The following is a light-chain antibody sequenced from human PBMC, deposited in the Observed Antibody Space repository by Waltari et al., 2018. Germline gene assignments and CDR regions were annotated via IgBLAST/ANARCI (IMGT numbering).Light chain of an antibody. V-gene: IGLV2-11*01. Sequence: QSALTQPRSVSGSPGQSVTISCTGTSSDVVGYNYVSWYQQHPGKAPKLMIYDVSKRPSGVPDRFSGSKSGNTASLTISGLQAEDEADYYCCSYAGSSVFGGGTKLTVL. CDR3: CSYAGSSV. CDR1: SSDVVGYNY. CDR2: DVS. J-gene: IGLJ3*02.